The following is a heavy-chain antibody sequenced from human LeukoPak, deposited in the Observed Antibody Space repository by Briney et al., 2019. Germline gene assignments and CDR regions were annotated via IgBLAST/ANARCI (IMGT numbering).Heavy chain of an antibody. CDR2: ISGDGGST. Sequence: PGGSLRLSCAASGFTFDDYAMHWVRQAPGKGLEWVSLISGDGGSTYYADSVKGRFTISRDNSKNSLYLQMNSLRTEDTALYYCAKAPPYSDELWFGELSPAFDYWGQGTLVTISS. V-gene: IGHV3-43*02. J-gene: IGHJ4*02. CDR1: GFTFDDYA. D-gene: IGHD3-10*01. CDR3: AKAPPYSDELWFGELSPAFDY.